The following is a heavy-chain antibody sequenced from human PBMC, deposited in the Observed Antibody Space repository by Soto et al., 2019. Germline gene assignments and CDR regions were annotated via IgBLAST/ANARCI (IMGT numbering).Heavy chain of an antibody. D-gene: IGHD3-22*01. CDR3: ARGYYYDSSGYYQTHYYYGMDV. CDR2: IYYSGST. CDR1: GGSISSGDYY. V-gene: IGHV4-30-4*01. Sequence: QVQLQESGPGLVKPSQTLSLTCTVSGGSISSGDYYWSWIRQPPGKGLEWIGYIYYSGSTYYNPSLKSRVNISVATYKNQFSLKLSSVTAADTAVYYCARGYYYDSSGYYQTHYYYGMDVWGQGTTVTVSS. J-gene: IGHJ6*02.